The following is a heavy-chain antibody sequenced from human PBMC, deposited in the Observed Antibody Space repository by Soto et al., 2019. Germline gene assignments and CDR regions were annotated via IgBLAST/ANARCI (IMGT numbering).Heavy chain of an antibody. J-gene: IGHJ6*02. CDR2: IYYSGST. Sequence: SETLSLTCTVSGGSISSGDYYWSWIRQSPGKGLEWIGYIYYSGSTYYNPSLKSRVTISVDTSKNQFSLKLSSVTAADTAGYYCARGGYCSGNSCYSYYYYGMDVWGQVTTVTVSS. V-gene: IGHV4-30-4*01. CDR1: GGSISSGDYY. D-gene: IGHD2-15*01. CDR3: ARGGYCSGNSCYSYYYYGMDV.